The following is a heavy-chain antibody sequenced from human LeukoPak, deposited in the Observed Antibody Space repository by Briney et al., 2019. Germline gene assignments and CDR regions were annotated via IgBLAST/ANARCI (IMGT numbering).Heavy chain of an antibody. D-gene: IGHD1-26*01. CDR1: GGSISSSRYY. Sequence: SETLSLTCTVSGGSISSSRYYWGWIRQPPGKGLEWIGSIYYSGSTYYNPSLKSRVTISVDTSKNQFSLKLGSVTAADTAIYYCSRESGAFCPFGYWGQGTLVIVPP. V-gene: IGHV4-39*02. CDR3: SRESGAFCPFGY. J-gene: IGHJ4*02. CDR2: IYYSGST.